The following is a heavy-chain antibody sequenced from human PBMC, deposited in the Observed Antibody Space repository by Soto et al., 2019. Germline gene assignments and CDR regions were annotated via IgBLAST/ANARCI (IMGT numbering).Heavy chain of an antibody. D-gene: IGHD3-3*02. J-gene: IGHJ4*02. V-gene: IGHV3-11*01. Sequence: PVGSLRLSCATSGFTFSDFYMSWVRQAPGTGPEWVSYISDDGYTIYYADSVKGRFTISRDNAKNSLDLQMTNLRAEDTAVYYCAKPISQFSSSYIDYWAQGTLVTVSS. CDR3: AKPISQFSSSYIDY. CDR2: ISDDGYTI. CDR1: GFTFSDFY.